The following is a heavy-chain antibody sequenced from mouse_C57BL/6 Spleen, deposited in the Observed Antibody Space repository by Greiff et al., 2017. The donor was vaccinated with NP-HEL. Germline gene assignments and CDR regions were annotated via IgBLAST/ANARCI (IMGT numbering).Heavy chain of an antibody. CDR3: ARGGYGYYFDY. Sequence: QVHVKQPGAELVKPGASVKLSCKASGYTFTSYWMQWVKQRPGQGLEWIGEIDPSDSYTNYNQKFKGKATLTVDTSSSTAYMQLSSLTSEDSAVYYCARGGYGYYFDYWGQGTTLTVSS. CDR2: IDPSDSYT. D-gene: IGHD3-1*01. CDR1: GYTFTSYW. J-gene: IGHJ2*01. V-gene: IGHV1-50*01.